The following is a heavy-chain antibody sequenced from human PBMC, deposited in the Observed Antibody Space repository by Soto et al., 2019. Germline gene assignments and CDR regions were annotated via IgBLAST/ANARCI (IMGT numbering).Heavy chain of an antibody. CDR1: GYSISAYY. V-gene: IGHV1-2*02. D-gene: IGHD4-17*01. CDR2: IDPKNGGT. CDR3: GRDDYGHLPY. Sequence: ASVKVSCKAPGYSISAYYIHWGRQAPGQGLERMGWIDPKNGGTVSAQKFQGRLTMTRDTSISTVYMDLSGLTSDDTALYYCGRDDYGHLPYWG. J-gene: IGHJ4*01.